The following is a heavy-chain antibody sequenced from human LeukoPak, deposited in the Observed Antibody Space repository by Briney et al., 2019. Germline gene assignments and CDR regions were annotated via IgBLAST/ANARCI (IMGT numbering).Heavy chain of an antibody. CDR3: ARDVGSYYYGSGPYNWFDP. CDR2: IYTSGST. CDR1: GGSISSYY. D-gene: IGHD3-10*01. V-gene: IGHV4-4*07. Sequence: AETLSLTCTVSGGSISSYYWSWIRQPAGKGLEWIGRIYTSGSTNYNPSLKSRVTMSVDTSKNQFSLKLSFVTAADTAVYYCARDVGSYYYGSGPYNWFDPWGQGTLVTVSS. J-gene: IGHJ5*02.